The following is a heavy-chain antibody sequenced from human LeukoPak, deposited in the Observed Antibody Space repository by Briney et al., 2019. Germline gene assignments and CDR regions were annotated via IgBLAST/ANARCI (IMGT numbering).Heavy chain of an antibody. Sequence: SETLSLTCTVSGGSISSYYWSWIRQPPGKGLEWIGEINHSGSTNYNPSLKSRVTISVDTSKNQFSLKLSSVTAADTAVYYCARGVGATTFDYWGQGTLVTVSS. CDR3: ARGVGATTFDY. D-gene: IGHD1-26*01. CDR2: INHSGST. J-gene: IGHJ4*02. V-gene: IGHV4-34*01. CDR1: GGSISSYY.